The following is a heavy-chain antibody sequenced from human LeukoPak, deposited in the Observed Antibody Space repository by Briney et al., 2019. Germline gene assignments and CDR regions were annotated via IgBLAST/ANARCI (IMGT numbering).Heavy chain of an antibody. Sequence: GASVKVSCKASGYTFTSYDINWVRQATGQGPEWMGWMNPNSGNTGYAQKFQGRVTMTRNTSISTAYMELSSLRSEDTAVYYCASTARWVGAEGGAFDIWGQGTMVTVSS. CDR1: GYTFTSYD. D-gene: IGHD1-26*01. V-gene: IGHV1-8*01. J-gene: IGHJ3*02. CDR2: MNPNSGNT. CDR3: ASTARWVGAEGGAFDI.